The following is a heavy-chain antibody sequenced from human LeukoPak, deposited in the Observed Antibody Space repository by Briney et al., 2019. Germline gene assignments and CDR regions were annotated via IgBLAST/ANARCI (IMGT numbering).Heavy chain of an antibody. J-gene: IGHJ4*02. V-gene: IGHV1-46*01. D-gene: IGHD1-26*01. CDR2: IDPSGGST. Sequence: GASVKVSCKASGYTFTSYYMHWVRQAPGQGLEWMGIIDPSGGSTTYALKFQGRVTMTRDTSTSTVYMELSSLRSDDTAVYYCARAMTGVVGHTDFDYWGQGTLVTVSS. CDR1: GYTFTSYY. CDR3: ARAMTGVVGHTDFDY.